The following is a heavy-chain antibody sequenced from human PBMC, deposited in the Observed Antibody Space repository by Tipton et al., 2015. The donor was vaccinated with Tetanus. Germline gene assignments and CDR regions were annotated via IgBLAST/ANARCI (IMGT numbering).Heavy chain of an antibody. CDR2: INTSGSS. Sequence: LRLSCTVSGGSISSYYWSWIRQSAAMGLEWIGRINTSGSSDYNPSLKGRVTMSIDTSGNRFSLDLTSVTAADTAVYFCAKSDGAQTSGWYPSLYFDFWGQGTLVTVSS. CDR1: GGSISSYY. D-gene: IGHD6-19*01. V-gene: IGHV4-4*07. J-gene: IGHJ4*02. CDR3: AKSDGAQTSGWYPSLYFDF.